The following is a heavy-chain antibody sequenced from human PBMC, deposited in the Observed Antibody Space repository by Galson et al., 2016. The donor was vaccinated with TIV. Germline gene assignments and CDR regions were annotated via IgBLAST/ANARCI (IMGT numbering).Heavy chain of an antibody. V-gene: IGHV3-53*05. D-gene: IGHD4-17*01. J-gene: IGHJ4*02. CDR1: GLLVSDSY. Sequence: SLRLSCAASGLLVSDSYMSWVRQPPGEGLEWVSIIYPSGAGYYSESTESVKGRFTISRDNSKNTVFLESHSLRDEDTAVYYCATSTMPNFGAYWGQGTLVTVST. CDR2: IYPSGAG. CDR3: ATSTMPNFGAY.